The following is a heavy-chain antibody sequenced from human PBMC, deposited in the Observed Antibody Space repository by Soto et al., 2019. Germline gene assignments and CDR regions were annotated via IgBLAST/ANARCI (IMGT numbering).Heavy chain of an antibody. J-gene: IGHJ4*02. CDR2: IWYDGTSK. Sequence: PGGSLRLSCAASGFTFRNHAMHWVRQAPGKGLEWVGLIWYDGTSKYYADSVKGRFTISRDNSKNTLYLEMNSLRVEDTAIYYCARDQGVVIIKEHWGKGTLVTVSS. CDR1: GFTFRNHA. CDR3: ARDQGVVIIKEH. D-gene: IGHD1-1*01. V-gene: IGHV3-33*08.